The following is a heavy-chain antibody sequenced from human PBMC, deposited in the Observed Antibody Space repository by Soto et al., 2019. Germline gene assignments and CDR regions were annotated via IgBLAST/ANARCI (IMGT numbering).Heavy chain of an antibody. CDR1: GYSFTSYW. D-gene: IGHD5-18*01. CDR3: ARLGEIQLWSPTARGYYYGMDV. V-gene: IGHV5-51*01. J-gene: IGHJ6*02. CDR2: IYPGDSDT. Sequence: GESLKISCKGSGYSFTSYWIGWVRQMPGKGLEWMGIIYPGDSDTRYSPSFQGQVTISADKSISTAYLQWSSLKASDTAMYDCARLGEIQLWSPTARGYYYGMDVWGQGTTVTVSS.